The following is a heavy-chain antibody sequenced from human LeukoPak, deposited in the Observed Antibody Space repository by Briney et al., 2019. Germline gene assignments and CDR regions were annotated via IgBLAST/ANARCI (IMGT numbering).Heavy chain of an antibody. V-gene: IGHV1-69*13. CDR3: ARVNSGSYYQTKPRFSLDY. J-gene: IGHJ4*02. Sequence: SVKVSCKASGGNFNTYGITWVRQAPGLGLEWMGEIIPIFRTVNYAHKFQGRVTITADESTSTAFMELSSLRSEDTAVYYCARVNSGSYYQTKPRFSLDYWGQGTLVTVSS. D-gene: IGHD3-10*01. CDR1: GGNFNTYG. CDR2: IIPIFRTV.